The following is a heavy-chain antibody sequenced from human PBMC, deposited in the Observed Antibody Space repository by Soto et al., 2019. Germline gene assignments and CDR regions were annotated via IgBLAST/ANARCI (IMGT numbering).Heavy chain of an antibody. V-gene: IGHV3-23*01. J-gene: IGHJ4*02. CDR1: RFRFTEYD. Sequence: PXVALRLSCAASRFRFTEYDRSWVRQAPGKGLEWVSAISGSVSRAYYADSVKGRFTTSRDNSKNTVYLQMITLRAEDTAVYYCAKDTEVPGIASGYYTPLEHWGQGTLVTVSS. CDR3: AKDTEVPGIASGYYTPLEH. CDR2: ISGSVSRA. D-gene: IGHD3-22*01.